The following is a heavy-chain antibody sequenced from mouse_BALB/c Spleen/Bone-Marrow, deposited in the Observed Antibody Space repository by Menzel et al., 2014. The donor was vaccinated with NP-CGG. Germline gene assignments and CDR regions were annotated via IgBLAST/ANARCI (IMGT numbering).Heavy chain of an antibody. J-gene: IGHJ2*01. Sequence: EVKLKESGPSLVKPSQTLSLTCSVTGDSITSGYWNWIRKFPGNKLEYMGYISYSGSTYYNPSLKSRISITRDTSKNQYYLLLNSVTTENTATFHCARGGGTGFDYWGQGTTLTVSS. CDR2: ISYSGST. V-gene: IGHV3-8*02. CDR3: ARGGGTGFDY. CDR1: GDSITSGY. D-gene: IGHD3-3*01.